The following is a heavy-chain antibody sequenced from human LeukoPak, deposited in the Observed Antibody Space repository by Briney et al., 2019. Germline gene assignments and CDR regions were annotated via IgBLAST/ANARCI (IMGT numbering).Heavy chain of an antibody. D-gene: IGHD6-13*01. Sequence: GGSLRLSWPASGFTFSTYGMHWVRQAPGKGLEWVEFIRYDGSNKYYADSVKGRFTIYRDNSKNTLYLQMNSLRAEDTAVYYCAKDLEKQQDYWGQGTLVTVSS. V-gene: IGHV3-30*02. CDR1: GFTFSTYG. CDR2: IRYDGSNK. J-gene: IGHJ4*02. CDR3: AKDLEKQQDY.